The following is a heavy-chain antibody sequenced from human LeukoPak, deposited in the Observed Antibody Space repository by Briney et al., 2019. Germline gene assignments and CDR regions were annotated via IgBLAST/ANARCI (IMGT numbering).Heavy chain of an antibody. J-gene: IGHJ6*03. D-gene: IGHD5-18*01. CDR2: INPNSGGT. CDR1: GYTFTGYY. Sequence: SVKVSCKASGYTFTGYYMHWVRHAPRQGLECMGWINPNSGGTNYAQKFQGRVTLTRATSTSTAYMELSRLRSDDTAVYYCARVSATAMGGGYIDVWGKGTTVTVSS. V-gene: IGHV1-2*02. CDR3: ARVSATAMGGGYIDV.